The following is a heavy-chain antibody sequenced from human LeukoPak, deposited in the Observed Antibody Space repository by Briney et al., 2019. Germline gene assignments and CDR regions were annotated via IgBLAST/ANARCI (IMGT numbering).Heavy chain of an antibody. CDR2: TLYRGSN. D-gene: IGHD3-3*01. V-gene: IGHV4-59*12. J-gene: IGHJ4*02. CDR3: VSLIFGGAGRGN. CDR1: SGSIDNEH. Sequence: SETLSLACSVSSGSIDNEHWCWVRQPPGKGLAWIGHTLYRGSNKYNPSLKGRVTISVDRSKNQFALTLISVTAADTAVYYCVSLIFGGAGRGNWGQGTLVTVSS.